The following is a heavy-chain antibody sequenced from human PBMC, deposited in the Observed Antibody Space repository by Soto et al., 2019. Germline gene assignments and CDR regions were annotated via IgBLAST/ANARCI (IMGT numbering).Heavy chain of an antibody. D-gene: IGHD1-26*01. CDR3: AKDSGSWSMDV. CDR1: GFTFSSYG. Sequence: XXSLRLSCAASGFTFSSYGMHWVLQAPGKGLEWVAVIWYDGSNKXXAXXXXXRFXXXXDXSKNTLYLQMKSLRAEDTAVYYCAKDSGSWSMDVWGKGTTVTFSS. CDR2: IWYDGSNK. J-gene: IGHJ6*04. V-gene: IGHV3-30*02.